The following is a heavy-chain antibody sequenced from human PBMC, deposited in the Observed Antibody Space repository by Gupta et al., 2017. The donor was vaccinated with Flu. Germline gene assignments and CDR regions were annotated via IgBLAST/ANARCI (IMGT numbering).Heavy chain of an antibody. CDR3: ARGVAFDI. CDR2: IKQDGSGK. CDR1: GFTFSDYW. J-gene: IGHJ3*02. V-gene: IGHV3-7*01. Sequence: ASGFTFSDYWMNWVRQAPGKGLEWVANIKQDGSGKYYVDSVKGRFTISRDNAKNSLYLQMNSLRAEDTAVYYGARGVAFDIWGQGTMVTVSS.